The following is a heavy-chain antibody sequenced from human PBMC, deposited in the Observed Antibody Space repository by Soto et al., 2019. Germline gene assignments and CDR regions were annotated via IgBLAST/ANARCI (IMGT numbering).Heavy chain of an antibody. CDR3: ARGMLLRYFDWLSHYYFDY. V-gene: IGHV4-61*08. Sequence: PSETLSLTCAVSGDSISSGGFSWSWIRQPPGKGLEWIGYIYYSGSTNYNPSLKSRVTISVDTSKNQFSLKLSSVTAADTAVYYCARGMLLRYFDWLSHYYFDYWGQGTLVTVSS. CDR1: GDSISSGGFS. D-gene: IGHD3-9*01. CDR2: IYYSGST. J-gene: IGHJ4*02.